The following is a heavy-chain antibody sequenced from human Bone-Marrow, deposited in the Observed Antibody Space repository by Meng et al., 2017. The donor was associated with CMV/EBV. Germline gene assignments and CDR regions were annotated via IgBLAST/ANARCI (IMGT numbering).Heavy chain of an antibody. CDR3: ARDLGCSSTSCYEGGYYYSYYGMDV. J-gene: IGHJ6*02. CDR1: GFTFSSYA. Sequence: GESLKISCAASGFTFSSYAMHWVRQAPGKGLEWVAVISYDGSNKYYADSVKGRFTISRDNSKNTLYLQMNSLRAEDTAVYYCARDLGCSSTSCYEGGYYYSYYGMDVWGQGTTVTVSS. D-gene: IGHD2-2*01. CDR2: ISYDGSNK. V-gene: IGHV3-30*04.